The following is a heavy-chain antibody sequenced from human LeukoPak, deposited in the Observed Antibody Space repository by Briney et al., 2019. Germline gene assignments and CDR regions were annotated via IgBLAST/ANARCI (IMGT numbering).Heavy chain of an antibody. CDR1: VGSIITYY. D-gene: IGHD2-2*01. Sequence: SGALSLTCIVSVGSIITYYWGWIRQPPWRGLEGIGHIYYSGSTNYNPSLKSRVTISVDTSKNQFSLKLRSMTASDTAMYYCGRLFSDTTTSYDVFAIWGQGTMVTVSS. V-gene: IGHV4-59*08. J-gene: IGHJ3*02. CDR3: GRLFSDTTTSYDVFAI. CDR2: IYYSGST.